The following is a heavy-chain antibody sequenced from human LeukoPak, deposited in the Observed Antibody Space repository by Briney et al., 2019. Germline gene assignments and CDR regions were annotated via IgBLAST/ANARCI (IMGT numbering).Heavy chain of an antibody. V-gene: IGHV3-30*03. J-gene: IGHJ4*02. Sequence: AGGSLRLSCTASKFTFSNYGMQWVRQAPGKGLEWVAVVSSDGGTKYYADSVKGRFTISRDNSRNTMYLQMDSLRAEDTAVYYCARGSVGGGNYFDYWGQGTLVTVSS. CDR2: VSSDGGTK. CDR1: KFTFSNYG. CDR3: ARGSVGGGNYFDY. D-gene: IGHD3-16*01.